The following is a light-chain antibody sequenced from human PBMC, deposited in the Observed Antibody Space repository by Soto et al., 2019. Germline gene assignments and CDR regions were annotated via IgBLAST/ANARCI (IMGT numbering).Light chain of an antibody. J-gene: IGLJ1*01. CDR3: ASWDSSLRAGV. Sequence: QSALTQPPSVSAAPGQKVTISCSGSSSNIGSNYVSWYQQLPGTAPKLLICDNDKRPSGIPDRFSGSKSGPSATLGITGLQTGDEADYYCASWDSSLRAGVFGAGTKVTVL. V-gene: IGLV1-51*01. CDR1: SSNIGSNY. CDR2: DND.